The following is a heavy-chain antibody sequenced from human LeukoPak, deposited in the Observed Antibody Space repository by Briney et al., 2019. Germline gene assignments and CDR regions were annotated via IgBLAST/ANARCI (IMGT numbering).Heavy chain of an antibody. Sequence: ASLKVSCKASGGTFSSYAISWVRQAPGQRLEWMGRIIPIFGTANYAQKFQGRVTITADESTSTAYMELSSLRSEDTAVYYCARDRPYYYDSSANSGAFDIWGQGTMVTVSS. CDR2: IIPIFGTA. V-gene: IGHV1-69*13. CDR3: ARDRPYYYDSSANSGAFDI. J-gene: IGHJ3*02. CDR1: GGTFSSYA. D-gene: IGHD3-22*01.